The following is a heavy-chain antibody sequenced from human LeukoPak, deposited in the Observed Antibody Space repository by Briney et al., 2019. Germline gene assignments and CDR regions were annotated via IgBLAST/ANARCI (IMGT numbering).Heavy chain of an antibody. Sequence: PGGSLRLSCAASGFTFSSYEMNWVRQAPGKGLEWVSYISSSGSTIYYADSVKGRFTISRDNAKNSLYLQMNSLRAEDTAVYYCAREGGMLYYYYYMDVWGKGTTVTISS. V-gene: IGHV3-48*03. J-gene: IGHJ6*03. CDR1: GFTFSSYE. D-gene: IGHD2-8*01. CDR3: AREGGMLYYYYYMDV. CDR2: ISSSGSTI.